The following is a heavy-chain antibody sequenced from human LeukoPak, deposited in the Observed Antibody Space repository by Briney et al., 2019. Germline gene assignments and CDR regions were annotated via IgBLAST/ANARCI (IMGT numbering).Heavy chain of an antibody. J-gene: IGHJ6*02. V-gene: IGHV1-18*01. Sequence: GASVKVSCKASGYTFTSYGISWVRQAPGQGLEWMGWISAYNGNTNYAQELQGRVTMTTDTSTSTAYMELRSLRSDDTAVYYCARDSSGWSYYYYGMDVWGQGTTVTVSS. CDR3: ARDSSGWSYYYYGMDV. CDR2: ISAYNGNT. CDR1: GYTFTSYG. D-gene: IGHD6-19*01.